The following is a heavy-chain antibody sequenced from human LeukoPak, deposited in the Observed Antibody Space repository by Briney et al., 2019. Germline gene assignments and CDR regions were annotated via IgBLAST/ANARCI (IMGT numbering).Heavy chain of an antibody. CDR2: INPSGGST. CDR3: ARIVGALRGVAAFDI. D-gene: IGHD1-26*01. CDR1: GYTFTSYY. Sequence: ASVKVSCKAPGYTFTSYYMHWVRQAPGQGLEWMGIINPSGGSTSYAQKFQGRVTMTRDTSTSTVYMELSSLRSEDTAVYYCARIVGALRGVAAFDIWGQGTMVTVSS. V-gene: IGHV1-46*01. J-gene: IGHJ3*02.